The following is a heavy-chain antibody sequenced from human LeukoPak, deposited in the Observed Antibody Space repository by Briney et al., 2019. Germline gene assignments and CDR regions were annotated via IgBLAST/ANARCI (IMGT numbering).Heavy chain of an antibody. CDR3: ARDVEGGTFDI. CDR1: GFTFSRFW. CDR2: IDQRGGRN. J-gene: IGHJ3*02. D-gene: IGHD3-16*01. Sequence: GGSLRLSCAASGFTFSRFWMNWVRPAPGGGLEWVANIDQRGGRNNYVDSVKGRFTISRDNAKDSLFLEMSSLRADDTAVYFCARDVEGGTFDIWGQGTTVTVSS. V-gene: IGHV3-7*05.